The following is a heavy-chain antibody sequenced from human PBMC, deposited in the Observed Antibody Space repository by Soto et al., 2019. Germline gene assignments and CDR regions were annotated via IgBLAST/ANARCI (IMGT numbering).Heavy chain of an antibody. CDR1: GYTFTGYY. Sequence: ASVKVSCKASGYTFTGYYMQWVRQAPGQGLEWMGWINPNSGGTNYARKFQGWVTMTRDTSISIAYMELSRLRSDDTAVYYCARDSEYCSGGSCYTRSPGDYYYYMDVWGKGTTVTVSS. CDR3: ARDSEYCSGGSCYTRSPGDYYYYMDV. D-gene: IGHD2-15*01. J-gene: IGHJ6*03. V-gene: IGHV1-2*04. CDR2: INPNSGGT.